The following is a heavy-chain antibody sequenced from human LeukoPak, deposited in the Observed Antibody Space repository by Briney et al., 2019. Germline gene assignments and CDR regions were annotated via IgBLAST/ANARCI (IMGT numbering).Heavy chain of an antibody. D-gene: IGHD3-22*01. CDR1: GGSFSGYY. CDR3: ARDRSHDSSGYPFDY. CDR2: INHSGST. Sequence: PSETLSLTCAVYGGSFSGYYWCWIRQPPGKGLEWIGEINHSGSTNYNPSLKSRVTISVDTSKNQFSLKLSSVTAADTAVYYCARDRSHDSSGYPFDYWGQGTLVTVSS. J-gene: IGHJ4*02. V-gene: IGHV4-34*01.